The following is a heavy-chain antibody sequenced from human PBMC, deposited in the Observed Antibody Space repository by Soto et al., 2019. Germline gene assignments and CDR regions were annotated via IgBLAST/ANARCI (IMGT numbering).Heavy chain of an antibody. J-gene: IGHJ6*02. Sequence: QVQLVESGGGVVQPGRSLRLSCAASGFTFSNNGMHWVRQAPGKGLEWVAVIWYDGINKYYADSVKGRFIISRDNSKNTVSLQMHSLRAEDTAVYYCARDRVHSVGGLDVWGQGTTVTVSS. V-gene: IGHV3-33*01. CDR2: IWYDGINK. D-gene: IGHD2-21*01. CDR1: GFTFSNNG. CDR3: ARDRVHSVGGLDV.